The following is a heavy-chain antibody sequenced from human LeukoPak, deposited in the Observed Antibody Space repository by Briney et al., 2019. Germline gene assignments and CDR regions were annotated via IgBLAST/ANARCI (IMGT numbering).Heavy chain of an antibody. CDR3: ARDYGLHSSGYGPFDL. Sequence: GASVKVSCTSSGYTFTGYYLHWVRQAPGHGLEWMGWINPDNGGTNYLEKFQGRVTMTRVTSISTAYMELKRLTSDDTAVYYCARDYGLHSSGYGPFDLWGRGTLVTVSS. J-gene: IGHJ2*01. D-gene: IGHD3-22*01. V-gene: IGHV1-2*02. CDR1: GYTFTGYY. CDR2: INPDNGGT.